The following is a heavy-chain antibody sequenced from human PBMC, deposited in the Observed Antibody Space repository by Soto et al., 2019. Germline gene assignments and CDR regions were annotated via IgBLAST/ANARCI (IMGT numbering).Heavy chain of an antibody. V-gene: IGHV3-33*01. Sequence: QVQLVESGRGVFQPGTSLRLSHAASGFTFRQYGMHWDRQAPGKGLEWVAVIFYEGTEKYYADSVKGRFTISRHNPGNMVYLQMNTLRAEDTAVSYFVRGWGSLIHLACLDIWGQGTTVVVSS. D-gene: IGHD3-16*01. J-gene: IGHJ3*02. CDR3: VRGWGSLIHLACLDI. CDR2: IFYEGTEK. CDR1: GFTFRQYG.